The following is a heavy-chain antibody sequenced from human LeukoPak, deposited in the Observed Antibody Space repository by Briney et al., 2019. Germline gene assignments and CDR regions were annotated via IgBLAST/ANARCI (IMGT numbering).Heavy chain of an antibody. CDR1: GGTFSSYA. V-gene: IGHV1-69*13. CDR3: ARVPGTIFGVVIANWFDP. CDR2: IIPIFGTA. D-gene: IGHD3-3*01. J-gene: IGHJ5*02. Sequence: SVKVSCKASGGTFSSYAISWVRQAPGQGLECMGGIIPIFGTANYAQKFQGRVTITADESTSTAYMELSSLRSEDTAVYYCARVPGTIFGVVIANWFDPWGQGTLVTVSS.